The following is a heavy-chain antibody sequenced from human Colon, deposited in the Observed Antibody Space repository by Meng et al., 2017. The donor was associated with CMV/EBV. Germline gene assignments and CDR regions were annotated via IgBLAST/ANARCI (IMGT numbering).Heavy chain of an antibody. V-gene: IGHV3-48*04. J-gene: IGHJ6*02. CDR3: ARELVATSIYYYYGMDV. CDR1: GFTFSSYS. Sequence: GGSLRLSCAASGFTFSSYSMNWVRQAPGKGLEWVSYISSSSSTIYYADSVKGRFTISRDNDKNSLYLQMNSLRAEDTAVYYCARELVATSIYYYYGMDVWGQGTTVTVSS. CDR2: ISSSSSTI. D-gene: IGHD5-12*01.